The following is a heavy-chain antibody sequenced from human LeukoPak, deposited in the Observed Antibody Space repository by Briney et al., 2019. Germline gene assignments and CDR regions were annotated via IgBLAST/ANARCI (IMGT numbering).Heavy chain of an antibody. CDR1: GGSISSYY. CDR2: IYYSGST. J-gene: IGHJ4*02. D-gene: IGHD3-10*01. Sequence: PSETLSLTCTVSGGSISSYYWSWIRQPPGKGLEWIGYIYYSGSTNYNPSLRSRVTISVDTSKNQFSLKLSSVTAADTAVYYCARIGRFGYFDYWGQGTLVTVSS. CDR3: ARIGRFGYFDY. V-gene: IGHV4-59*01.